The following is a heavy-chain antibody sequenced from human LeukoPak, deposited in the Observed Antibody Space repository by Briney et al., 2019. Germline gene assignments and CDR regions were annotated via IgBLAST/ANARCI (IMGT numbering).Heavy chain of an antibody. J-gene: IGHJ4*02. V-gene: IGHV3-21*01. CDR3: ARGHIVVVTAIPHFDY. CDR1: GFTFSSYS. D-gene: IGHD2-21*02. Sequence: GGSLRLSCAASGFTFSSYSMNWVRQAPGKGLEWVSSISSSSSYIYYADSVKGRFTISRDNAKNSLYLQMNSLRAEDTAVYYCARGHIVVVTAIPHFDYWGQGTLVTVSS. CDR2: ISSSSSYI.